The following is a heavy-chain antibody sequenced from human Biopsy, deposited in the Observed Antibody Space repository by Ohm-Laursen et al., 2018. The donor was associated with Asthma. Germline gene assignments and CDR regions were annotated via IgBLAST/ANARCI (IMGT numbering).Heavy chain of an antibody. CDR2: VSSDGHNK. V-gene: IGHV3-30*03. CDR1: GFVFSQGG. Sequence: SLRLSCTASGFVFSQGGMHWVRQGPGKGLEWVALVSSDGHNKYYEDSVNGLITISRDNSRNRLYLQINRLTVEDSDVYSCARQSGQDYSDSSGFDIWCQGTKVAVSS. J-gene: IGHJ3*02. CDR3: ARQSGQDYSDSSGFDI. D-gene: IGHD3-22*01.